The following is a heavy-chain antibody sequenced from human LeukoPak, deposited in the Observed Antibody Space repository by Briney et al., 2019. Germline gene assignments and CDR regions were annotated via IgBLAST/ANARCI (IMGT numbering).Heavy chain of an antibody. CDR3: ATFYSSGYYFLY. D-gene: IGHD3-22*01. V-gene: IGHV1-69*05. J-gene: IGHJ4*02. CDR1: GGSFSSYA. CDR2: IMPTFDTA. Sequence: ASVKVSCKASGGSFSSYAFNWVRQAPGQGLEWMGGIMPTFDTANYAQKFQGRVTITTDESTSTAYMEFSSLRSEDTAMYYCATFYSSGYYFLYWGQGTLLTVSS.